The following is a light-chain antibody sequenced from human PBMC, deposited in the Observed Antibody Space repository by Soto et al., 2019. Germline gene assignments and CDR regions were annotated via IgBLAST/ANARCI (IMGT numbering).Light chain of an antibody. CDR1: QSISSW. Sequence: DIQMTQSPSTLSASVGDRVTITCRASQSISSWLAWYQQKPGKAPKLLIYDASSLESGVPSRFSGSGSGTEFTLTISSLQPDDFATYYCQQYNSYPGTVGQGPKVDIK. V-gene: IGKV1-5*01. CDR2: DAS. J-gene: IGKJ1*01. CDR3: QQYNSYPGT.